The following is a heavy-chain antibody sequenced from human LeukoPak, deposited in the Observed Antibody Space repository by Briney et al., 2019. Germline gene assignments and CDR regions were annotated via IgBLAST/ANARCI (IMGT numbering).Heavy chain of an antibody. CDR1: GFTFSSYA. CDR2: ISYDGSNK. D-gene: IGHD2-2*01. V-gene: IGHV3-30-3*01. J-gene: IGHJ4*02. Sequence: AGGSLRLSCAASGFTFSSYAMHWVRQAPGKGLEWVAVISYDGSNKYYADSVKGRFTISRDNSKNTLYLQMNSLRAEDTAVYYCAKDSGSSTSFDYWGQGTLVTVSS. CDR3: AKDSGSSTSFDY.